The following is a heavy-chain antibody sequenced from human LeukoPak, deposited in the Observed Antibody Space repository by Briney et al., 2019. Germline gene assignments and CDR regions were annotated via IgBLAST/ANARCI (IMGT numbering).Heavy chain of an antibody. D-gene: IGHD4-11*01. CDR1: GGSFSGYY. Sequence: SETLSLTCAVYGGSFSGYYWSWIRQPPGKGLEWIGEINHSGSTNYNPSLKSRVTISVDTSKNQFSLKLSSVTAADTAVYYCARDSHSNYGFRYYYYYYGMDVWGQGTTVTVSS. CDR2: INHSGST. V-gene: IGHV4-34*01. CDR3: ARDSHSNYGFRYYYYYYGMDV. J-gene: IGHJ6*02.